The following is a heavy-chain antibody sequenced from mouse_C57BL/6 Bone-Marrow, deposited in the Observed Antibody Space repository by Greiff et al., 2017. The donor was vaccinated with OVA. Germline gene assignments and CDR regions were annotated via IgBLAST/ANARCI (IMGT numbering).Heavy chain of an antibody. CDR2: ISSGGSYT. D-gene: IGHD2-4*01. V-gene: IGHV5-6*01. Sequence: EVQRVESGGDLVKPGGSLKLSCAASGFTFSSYGMSWVRQTPDQRLEWVATISSGGSYTYYPSSVKGRVTISRDNAKNTLYLQMSSLKSEDTAMYDGARDYDCDGYYAMDYWGQGTSVTVSS. CDR3: ARDYDCDGYYAMDY. CDR1: GFTFSSYG. J-gene: IGHJ4*01.